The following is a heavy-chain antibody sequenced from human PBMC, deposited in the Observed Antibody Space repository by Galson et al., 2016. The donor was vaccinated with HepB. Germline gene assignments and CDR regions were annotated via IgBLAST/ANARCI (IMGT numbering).Heavy chain of an antibody. V-gene: IGHV3-30-3*01. Sequence: SLRLSCAASGFTFSTYAIHWVRQAPGKGLEWVIVISYGGGSHKYFADSVKGRFTISRDNSKNTVYLQMNSLRAEDTAVYYCAKALAGGGSGLGGVYGMDVWGQGTTVTASS. CDR3: AKALAGGGSGLGGVYGMDV. J-gene: IGHJ6*02. CDR2: ISYGGGSHK. CDR1: GFTFSTYA. D-gene: IGHD2-15*01.